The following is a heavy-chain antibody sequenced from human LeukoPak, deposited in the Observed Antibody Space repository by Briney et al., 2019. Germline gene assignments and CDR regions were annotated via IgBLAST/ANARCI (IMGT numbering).Heavy chain of an antibody. J-gene: IGHJ4*02. V-gene: IGHV3-21*01. CDR2: ITNTDTFR. CDR1: GFTFSSYW. D-gene: IGHD2-8*02. CDR3: ARGGWWGDFGY. Sequence: GGSLRLSCAASGFTFSSYWMHWVRQAPGKGLEWVSSITNTDTFRYYADSVKGRFTISRDNAKNALFLQMDSLRADDTAVYYCARGGWWGDFGYWGQGTLITVSS.